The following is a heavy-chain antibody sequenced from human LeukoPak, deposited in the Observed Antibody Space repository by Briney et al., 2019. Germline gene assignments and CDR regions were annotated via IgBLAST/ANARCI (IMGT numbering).Heavy chain of an antibody. J-gene: IGHJ4*02. V-gene: IGHV1-18*01. CDR2: ISAYNGNT. CDR1: GYTFTSYG. D-gene: IGHD3-22*01. CDR3: ARYYYDSSGYVQPPDY. Sequence: ASVKLSCKASGYTFTSYGISWVRQAPGQGLEWMGWISAYNGNTNYAQKLQGRVTMTTDTSTSTAYMELRSLRSDDTAVYYCARYYYDSSGYVQPPDYWGQGTLVTVSS.